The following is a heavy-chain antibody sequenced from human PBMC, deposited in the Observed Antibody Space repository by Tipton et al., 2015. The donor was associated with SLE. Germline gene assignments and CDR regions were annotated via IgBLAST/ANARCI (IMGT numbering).Heavy chain of an antibody. CDR3: ARSPVDFWNGYST. J-gene: IGHJ4*02. D-gene: IGHD3-3*01. CDR1: GFTFSSSD. V-gene: IGHV3-13*01. CDR2: IGAGGDT. Sequence: SLRLSCAASGFTFSSSDMHWVRQATGKGLEWVSAIGAGGDTYYPASVKGRFTISRDNSKNSLYLQMNGLRAGDTAVYYCARSPVDFWNGYSTWGQGTLVAVSS.